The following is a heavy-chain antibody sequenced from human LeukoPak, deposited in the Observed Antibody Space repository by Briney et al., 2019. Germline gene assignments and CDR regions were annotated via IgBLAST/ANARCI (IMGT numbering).Heavy chain of an antibody. CDR3: ARDRELYRSSWYDG. CDR2: INTNTGNP. CDR1: GYTFTSYA. Sequence: ASVKVSCKASGYTFTSYAMNWVRQAPGQGLEWMGWINTNTGNPTYAQGFTGRFVFSLDTSVSTAYLQISSLKAEDTAVYYCARDRELYRSSWYDGWGQGTLVTVSS. J-gene: IGHJ4*02. V-gene: IGHV7-4-1*02. D-gene: IGHD6-13*01.